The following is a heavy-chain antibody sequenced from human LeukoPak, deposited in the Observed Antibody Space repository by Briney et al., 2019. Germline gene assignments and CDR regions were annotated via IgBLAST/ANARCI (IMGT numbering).Heavy chain of an antibody. CDR1: GFTFSSYN. J-gene: IGHJ4*02. D-gene: IGHD4-17*01. Sequence: GGSLRLSCAASGFTFSSYNMNWVRQAPGKGLEWVSHISSSSRTIYYADPEKGRFTISRDNAKNSLYLQMNSLRAEDTAVYYCTREAPTTVTTLDYWGRGTLVTVSS. CDR2: ISSSSRTI. V-gene: IGHV3-48*01. CDR3: TREAPTTVTTLDY.